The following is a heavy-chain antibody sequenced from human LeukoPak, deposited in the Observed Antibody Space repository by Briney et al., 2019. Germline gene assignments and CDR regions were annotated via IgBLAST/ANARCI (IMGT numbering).Heavy chain of an antibody. CDR3: ARYENNNGVDR. CDR2: IYPGDSDT. V-gene: IGHV5-51*01. D-gene: IGHD1/OR15-1a*01. J-gene: IGHJ5*02. Sequence: GESLKISCKGSGYSFTNYWIAWVRQMPGKGLEWMGIIYPGDSDTRYSPSFQGQVTISADKSISTAYLQWSSLKDSDTAVYYCARYENNNGVDRWGQGTLVTVSS. CDR1: GYSFTNYW.